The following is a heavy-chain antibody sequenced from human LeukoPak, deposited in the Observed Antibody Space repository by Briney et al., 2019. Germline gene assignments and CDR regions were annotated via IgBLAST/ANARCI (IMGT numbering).Heavy chain of an antibody. J-gene: IGHJ4*02. CDR3: ARSPRGGDILTGSYFDY. CDR2: IKQDGSEK. CDR1: GFTFSSYW. D-gene: IGHD3-9*01. V-gene: IGHV3-7*01. Sequence: GGSLRLSCAASGFTFSSYWMSWVRQAPGKGLEWVANIKQDGSEKYYVDSVKGRFTISRDNAKNSLYLQMNSLRAEDTAVYYCARSPRGGDILTGSYFDYWGQGTLVTVFS.